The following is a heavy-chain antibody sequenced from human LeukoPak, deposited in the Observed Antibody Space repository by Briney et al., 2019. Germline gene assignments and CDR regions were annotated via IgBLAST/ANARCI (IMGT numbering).Heavy chain of an antibody. CDR1: GYSITNYW. CDR3: ARSGRLGYCSGGSCFSWDY. Sequence: GESLKISCKASGYSITNYWIGWVRQMPGKGLEWMGIIYPDDSDTKYSPSFQGQVTISADKSISTAYLKWSSLKASDTAMYYCARSGRLGYCSGGSCFSWDYWGQGTLVTVSS. J-gene: IGHJ4*02. D-gene: IGHD2-15*01. V-gene: IGHV5-51*01. CDR2: IYPDDSDT.